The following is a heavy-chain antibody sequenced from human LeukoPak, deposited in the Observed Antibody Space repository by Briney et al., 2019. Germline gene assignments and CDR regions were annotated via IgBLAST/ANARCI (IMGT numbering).Heavy chain of an antibody. V-gene: IGHV3-73*01. D-gene: IGHD6-6*01. CDR2: IRSKADSYET. J-gene: IGHJ5*02. Sequence: GGSLRLSFAASGFTFCGFARHWVRQTSGKGLEGIGRIRSKADSYETTYDESVRGSFTISRDDSKNMVYLQMKSLKTEDTAVYYCTRGYSTSSVWFDPWGQGTLVTVSA. CDR1: GFTFCGFA. CDR3: TRGYSTSSVWFDP.